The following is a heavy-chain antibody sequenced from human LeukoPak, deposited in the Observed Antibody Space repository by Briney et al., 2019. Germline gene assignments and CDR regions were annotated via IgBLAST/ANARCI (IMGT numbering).Heavy chain of an antibody. Sequence: PSETLSLTCAVYGGSFSGYYWSWIRQPPGKGLEWIGEINHSGNTNYNPSLKSRVTISVDTSKNQFSLKLSSVTAADTAVYYCARVVRIAVAGPSNDAFDIWGQGTMVIVSS. CDR1: GGSFSGYY. D-gene: IGHD6-19*01. CDR3: ARVVRIAVAGPSNDAFDI. CDR2: INHSGNT. V-gene: IGHV4-34*01. J-gene: IGHJ3*02.